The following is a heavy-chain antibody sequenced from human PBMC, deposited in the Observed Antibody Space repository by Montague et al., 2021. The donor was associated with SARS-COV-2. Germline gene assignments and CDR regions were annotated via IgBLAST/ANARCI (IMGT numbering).Heavy chain of an antibody. CDR2: IYTIGTT. V-gene: IGHV3-53*01. Sequence: SLRLSCAASGFSVISNYMSWVRQAPGKGLEWVSLIYTIGTTYYADSVKGRFTISRDNSKNTLYLHMNSLRVEDTAVYYCARAVPGYYYDSSGYPDYFDYWGQGTLVTVSS. CDR1: GFSVISNY. D-gene: IGHD3-22*01. J-gene: IGHJ4*02. CDR3: ARAVPGYYYDSSGYPDYFDY.